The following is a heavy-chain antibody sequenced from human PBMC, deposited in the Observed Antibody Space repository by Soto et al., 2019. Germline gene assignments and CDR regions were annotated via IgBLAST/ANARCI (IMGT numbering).Heavy chain of an antibody. Sequence: EVQLLDSRGGLVQTGGSLRLSCIASGFTFSDYSMNWVRQAPGKGLEWVSYISSSSSTIYYADSVKGRFTISRDNAKSSLYLQMNSLRDEDTAVYYCARGPRTYSSSWYPDYWGQGTLVTVSS. V-gene: IGHV3-48*02. D-gene: IGHD6-13*01. CDR3: ARGPRTYSSSWYPDY. CDR1: GFTFSDYS. J-gene: IGHJ4*02. CDR2: ISSSSSTI.